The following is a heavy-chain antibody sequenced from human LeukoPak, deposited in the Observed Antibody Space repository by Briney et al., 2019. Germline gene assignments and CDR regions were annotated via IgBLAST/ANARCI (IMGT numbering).Heavy chain of an antibody. J-gene: IGHJ5*02. CDR2: ISGSGDNT. Sequence: SGGSLRLSCAASGFTFSSYAMSWVRQAPGKGLEWVSSISGSGDNTYYADSVKDRFSISRDNSKTTVSLQMNSLRAEDTAVYYCAREVSGDPWYNWFDPWGQGTLVTVSS. CDR1: GFTFSSYA. CDR3: AREVSGDPWYNWFDP. D-gene: IGHD4-17*01. V-gene: IGHV3-23*01.